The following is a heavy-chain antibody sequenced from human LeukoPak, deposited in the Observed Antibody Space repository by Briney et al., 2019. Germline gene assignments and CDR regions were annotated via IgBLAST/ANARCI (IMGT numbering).Heavy chain of an antibody. CDR1: DDSISGYY. V-gene: IGHV4-59*01. J-gene: IGHJ4*02. Sequence: SETLSLTCTVSDDSISGYYRGWIRQHPGKGLQWIGYFHNSGTSTYNPSLKSRVTISADTSKNQFSLKLNSLTTADTAVYYCTRGAGWLIDYWGQGILVTVSS. CDR2: FHNSGTS. CDR3: TRGAGWLIDY. D-gene: IGHD3-16*01.